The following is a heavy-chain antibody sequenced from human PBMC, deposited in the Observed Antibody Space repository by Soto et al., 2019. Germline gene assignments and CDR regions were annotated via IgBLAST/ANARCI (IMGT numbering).Heavy chain of an antibody. D-gene: IGHD3-3*01. Sequence: SEALSLTCAVSGGSVSGGIYYWSWIRQPPGKGLEWIGYIYYSGSTNSNPSLKSRVTISVETSKNQFSLRLSSVTAADTAVYYCAXDSDFWSGYSTLYGMDVWGQGTTVT. V-gene: IGHV4-61*01. CDR3: AXDSDFWSGYSTLYGMDV. CDR1: GGSVSGGIYY. CDR2: IYYSGST. J-gene: IGHJ6*02.